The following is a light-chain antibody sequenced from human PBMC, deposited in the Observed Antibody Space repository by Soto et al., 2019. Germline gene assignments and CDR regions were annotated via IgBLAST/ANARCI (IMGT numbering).Light chain of an antibody. J-gene: IGKJ1*01. CDR2: GAS. CDR1: QSVSSCS. Sequence: PGDRVTLSCRASQSVSSCSLTWYQQKPGQAPRLLIYGASTRATSIPARFSGSGSGTDFTLTISSLQPEDFAVYYCQQDYNLPPWTFGQGTKVEIK. V-gene: IGKV3D-7*01. CDR3: QQDYNLPPWT.